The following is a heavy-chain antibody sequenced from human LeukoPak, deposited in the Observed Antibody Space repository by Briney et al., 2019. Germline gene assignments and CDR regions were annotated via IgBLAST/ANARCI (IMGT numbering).Heavy chain of an antibody. J-gene: IGHJ4*02. Sequence: SETLSLTCAVYGGSFSGYYWSWIRQPPGKGLEWIGEINHSGSTNYNPSLKSRVTISVDTSKNQFSLKLSSVTAADTAVYYCARGRPYYDFWSGHHTPFDYWGQGTLVTVSS. CDR3: ARGRPYYDFWSGHHTPFDY. CDR1: GGSFSGYY. V-gene: IGHV4-34*01. D-gene: IGHD3-3*01. CDR2: INHSGST.